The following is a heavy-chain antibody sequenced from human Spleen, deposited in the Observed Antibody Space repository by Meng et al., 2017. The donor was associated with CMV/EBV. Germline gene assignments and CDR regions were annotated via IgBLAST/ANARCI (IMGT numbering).Heavy chain of an antibody. D-gene: IGHD6-19*01. J-gene: IGHJ4*02. CDR3: ARVASGWYYLDY. CDR1: VGSISSYY. V-gene: IGHV4-59*01. Sequence: AKTLSLTGTVSVGSISSYYWSWIRQPPGKGLEWIGFIYHSGSTTYNPSLKSRLTISVDTSENQFSLKLSSVTAADTAVYYCARVASGWYYLDYWGQGTLVTVSS. CDR2: IYHSGST.